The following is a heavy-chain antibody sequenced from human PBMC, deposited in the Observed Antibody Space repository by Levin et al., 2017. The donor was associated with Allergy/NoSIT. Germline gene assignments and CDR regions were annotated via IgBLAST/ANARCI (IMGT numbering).Heavy chain of an antibody. J-gene: IGHJ4*02. D-gene: IGHD1-26*01. V-gene: IGHV1-69*01. CDR3: AYSGSYRKFDY. CDR1: GGTFSSYA. Sequence: KISCKASGGTFSSYAISWVRQAPGQGLEWMGGIIPIFGTANYAQKFQGRVAITADESTSTAYMELSSLRSEDTAVYYCAYSGSYRKFDYWGQGTLVTVSS. CDR2: IIPIFGTA.